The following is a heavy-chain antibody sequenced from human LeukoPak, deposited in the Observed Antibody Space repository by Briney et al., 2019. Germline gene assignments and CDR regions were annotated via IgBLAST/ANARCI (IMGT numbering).Heavy chain of an antibody. CDR3: ARETCSTSCYRGTSWFDP. V-gene: IGHV4-4*07. CDR2: IYTSGST. J-gene: IGHJ5*02. Sequence: ETLSLTCTVSGGSISSYYWSWIRQPAGRGLEWIGRIYTSGSTNYNPSLKSRVTMSVDTSKNQFSLKLSSVTAADTAVYYCARETCSTSCYRGTSWFDPWGQGTLVTVSS. CDR1: GGSISSYY. D-gene: IGHD2-2*02.